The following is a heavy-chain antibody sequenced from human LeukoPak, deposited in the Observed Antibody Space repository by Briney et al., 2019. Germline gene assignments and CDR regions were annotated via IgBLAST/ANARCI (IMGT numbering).Heavy chain of an antibody. J-gene: IGHJ4*02. D-gene: IGHD2-2*01. Sequence: SETLSLTCAVSGRSMRIYYWSWIRQPPGKGLEWIVYTYDSGSSTYNPSLRSRVSISIDTSKNQFSLNLSSATAADTAVYYCARGWASSWYYFDFWGQGTLVTVSS. V-gene: IGHV4-59*01. CDR1: GRSMRIYY. CDR3: ARGWASSWYYFDF. CDR2: TYDSGSS.